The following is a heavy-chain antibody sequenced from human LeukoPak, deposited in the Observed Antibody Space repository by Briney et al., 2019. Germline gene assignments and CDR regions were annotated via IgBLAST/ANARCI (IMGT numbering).Heavy chain of an antibody. V-gene: IGHV4-30-4*08. J-gene: IGHJ4*02. CDR3: ARYVVYGSGKYYFDY. D-gene: IGHD3-10*01. Sequence: NTSQTLSLTCTVSGGSISNANYYWSWIRQHPGKGLEWIGYVYHSGNTYYNPSLKSRVTISVDTSENQFSLKLSSVTAADTAVYYCARYVVYGSGKYYFDYWGQGTLVTVSS. CDR1: GGSISNANYY. CDR2: VYHSGNT.